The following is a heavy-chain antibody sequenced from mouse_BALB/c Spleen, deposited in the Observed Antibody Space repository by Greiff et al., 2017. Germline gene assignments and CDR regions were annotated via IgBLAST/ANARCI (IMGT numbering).Heavy chain of an antibody. D-gene: IGHD2-1*01. CDR3: ARDGNYWFAY. Sequence: LVESGAELVKPGASVKLSCTASGFNIKDTYMHWVKQRPEQGLEWIGRIDPANGNTKYDPKFQGKATITADTSSNTAYLQLSSLTSEDTAVYYCARDGNYWFAYWGQGTLVTVSA. J-gene: IGHJ3*01. CDR2: IDPANGNT. CDR1: GFNIKDTY. V-gene: IGHV14-3*02.